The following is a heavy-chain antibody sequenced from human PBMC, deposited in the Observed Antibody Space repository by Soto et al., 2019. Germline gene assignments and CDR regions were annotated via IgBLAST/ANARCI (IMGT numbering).Heavy chain of an antibody. Sequence: SETLSLTCAVYGGSFSGYYWSWIRQPPGKGLEWIGYIYYSGSTNYNPSLKSRVTISVDTSKNQFSLKLSSVTAADTAVYYCASRKRVVRWDYFDYWGQGTLVTVSS. J-gene: IGHJ4*02. D-gene: IGHD3-22*01. V-gene: IGHV4-59*01. CDR2: IYYSGST. CDR3: ASRKRVVRWDYFDY. CDR1: GGSFSGYY.